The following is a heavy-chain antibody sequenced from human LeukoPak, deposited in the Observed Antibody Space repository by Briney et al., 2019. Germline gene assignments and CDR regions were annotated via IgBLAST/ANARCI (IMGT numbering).Heavy chain of an antibody. D-gene: IGHD5-18*01. Sequence: SETLSLTCTVSGGSISSSSYYWGWIRQPPGKGLEWIGSIYYSGSSYYNPSLKSRVTISVDTSKNQFSLKLSSVTAADTAVYYCARDTATREFDYWGQGTPVTVSS. CDR2: IYYSGSS. J-gene: IGHJ4*02. CDR1: GGSISSSSYY. V-gene: IGHV4-39*07. CDR3: ARDTATREFDY.